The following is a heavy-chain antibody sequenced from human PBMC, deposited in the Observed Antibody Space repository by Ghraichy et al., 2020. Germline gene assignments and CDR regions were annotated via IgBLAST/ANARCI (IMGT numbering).Heavy chain of an antibody. J-gene: IGHJ4*02. CDR1: GFTFSSHG. D-gene: IGHD2-21*01. CDR3: FESDGD. Sequence: GGSLRLSCGASGFTFSSHGMHWVRQAPGKGLEWVAVMSYDGNTKYYADSVKGRFTISRDNSKSTVYLQMNSLRAEDTAVYYCFESDGDWGQGTLVTVSS. V-gene: IGHV3-30*03. CDR2: MSYDGNTK.